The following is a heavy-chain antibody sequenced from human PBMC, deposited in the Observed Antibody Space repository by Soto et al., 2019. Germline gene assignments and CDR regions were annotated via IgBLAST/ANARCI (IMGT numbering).Heavy chain of an antibody. CDR1: GGSISEKY. Sequence: SETLFLTCIVSGGSISEKYWNWVRQPPGKGPEWIGLIFANGHTDYNPSLKSRVTMSVDASKNQFSLRLTSMTAADTAVYYCVASLAASGLNWLDPWGRGTLVTVSS. D-gene: IGHD6-13*01. CDR2: IFANGHT. V-gene: IGHV4-4*07. J-gene: IGHJ5*02. CDR3: VASLAASGLNWLDP.